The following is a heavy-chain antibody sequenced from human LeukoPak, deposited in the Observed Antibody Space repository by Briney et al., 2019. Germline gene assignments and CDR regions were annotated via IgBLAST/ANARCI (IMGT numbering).Heavy chain of an antibody. CDR3: ARGTRSILPRLSSHYLDY. CDR2: INPNSGGT. Sequence: GASVKVSCKASGYTFTGYYMHWVRQAPGQGLEWMGWINPNSGGTNYAQKFQGRVTMTRDTSISTAYMELSRLRSDDTAVYYCARGTRSILPRLSSHYLDYWGQGTLVTVSS. J-gene: IGHJ4*02. V-gene: IGHV1-2*02. D-gene: IGHD6-6*01. CDR1: GYTFTGYY.